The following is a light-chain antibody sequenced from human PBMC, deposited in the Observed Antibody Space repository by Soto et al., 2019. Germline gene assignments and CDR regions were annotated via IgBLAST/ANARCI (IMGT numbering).Light chain of an antibody. Sequence: DIQMTQSPSSLSASVGDRVTITCRASQSISSYLNWYQQKPGKAPKLLIYAASSLQSGVPSRFSGSGSGTDFTLTISSLQPEDFATYYCQQSHSTLVTFGQGTKVEIK. V-gene: IGKV1-39*01. J-gene: IGKJ1*01. CDR2: AAS. CDR1: QSISSY. CDR3: QQSHSTLVT.